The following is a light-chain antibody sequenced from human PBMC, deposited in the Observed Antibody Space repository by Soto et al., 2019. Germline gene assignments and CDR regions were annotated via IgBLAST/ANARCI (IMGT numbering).Light chain of an antibody. CDR1: QGVSSN. J-gene: IGKJ5*01. CDR3: QQRSNWPDT. CDR2: GAS. V-gene: IGKV3-15*01. Sequence: EVVMPEAPATLSVTPGDTATLSCRASQGVSSNLAWYQQKSGQAPRLLIYGASTRATGVPARFSGSGSGTDFTLTISSLEPEDFAVYYCQQRSNWPDTFGQGTRLEI.